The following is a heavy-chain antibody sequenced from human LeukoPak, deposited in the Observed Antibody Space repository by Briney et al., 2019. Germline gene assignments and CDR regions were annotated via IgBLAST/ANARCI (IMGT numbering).Heavy chain of an antibody. CDR3: AKDPYCSGGSCYFDY. CDR1: GYTFTSYG. D-gene: IGHD2-15*01. CDR2: ISAYNGNT. V-gene: IGHV1-18*01. J-gene: IGHJ4*02. Sequence: ASVTVSCKASGYTFTSYGISWVRQAPGQGLEWMGWISAYNGNTNYAQKLQGRVTMTTDTSTNTAYMELRSLRSDDTAVYYFAKDPYCSGGSCYFDYWGQGTLVTVSS.